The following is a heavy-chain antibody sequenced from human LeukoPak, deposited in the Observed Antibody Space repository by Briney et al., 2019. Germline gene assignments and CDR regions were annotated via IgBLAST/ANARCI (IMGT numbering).Heavy chain of an antibody. J-gene: IGHJ4*02. CDR3: AKAPNPHRDY. V-gene: IGHV3-23*01. CDR2: ISGSGGST. Sequence: AGGSLILSCAASGFTFSSYAMSWVRQAPGKGLEWVSAISGSGGSTYYADSVKGRFTISRDNSKNTLYLQMNSLTAEDTAVYYCAKAPNPHRDYWGQGTLITVSS. CDR1: GFTFSSYA.